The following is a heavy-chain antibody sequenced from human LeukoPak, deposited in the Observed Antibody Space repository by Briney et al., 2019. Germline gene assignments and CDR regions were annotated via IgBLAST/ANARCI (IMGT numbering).Heavy chain of an antibody. CDR3: AKDMEWELQAFDY. V-gene: IGHV3-9*01. J-gene: IGHJ4*02. CDR1: GFTFDDYA. Sequence: PGGSLRLSCAASGFTFDDYAMHWVRQAPGRGLEWVSGISWNSGSIGYADSVKGRFTISRDNAKNSLYLQMNSLRAEGTALYYCAKDMEWELQAFDYWGQGTLVTVSS. D-gene: IGHD1-26*01. CDR2: ISWNSGSI.